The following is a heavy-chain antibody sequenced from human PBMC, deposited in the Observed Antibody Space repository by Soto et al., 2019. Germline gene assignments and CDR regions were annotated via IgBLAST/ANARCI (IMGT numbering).Heavy chain of an antibody. CDR3: ARRAAVVGLDY. J-gene: IGHJ4*02. D-gene: IGHD6-13*01. Sequence: EVQLVEPGGGFVQPGGSLRLSCSASEFSFSDYWMTWVRQAPGKGLEWVASIKKDGSEKSYVDSVKGRFTISRDNAKNSLYLHMSRLRDEDTAVYYCARRAAVVGLDYWGQGALVTVSS. V-gene: IGHV3-7*01. CDR1: EFSFSDYW. CDR2: IKKDGSEK.